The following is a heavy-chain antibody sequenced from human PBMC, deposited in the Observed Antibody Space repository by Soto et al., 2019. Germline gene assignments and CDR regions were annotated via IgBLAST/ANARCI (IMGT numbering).Heavy chain of an antibody. CDR3: AREVSPNSRGWYTVLVRWFDP. D-gene: IGHD6-19*01. Sequence: QVQLQESGPGLVKPSQTLSLTCTVSGGSISSSDYYWSWIRQHPGKGLEGIGYIYYSGSAYYHPSLKSRVTVSVDTSKNQCSLKVTSVTAADTAVYYCAREVSPNSRGWYTVLVRWFDPWGQGTLVTVSS. V-gene: IGHV4-31*03. CDR2: IYYSGSA. J-gene: IGHJ5*02. CDR1: GGSISSSDYY.